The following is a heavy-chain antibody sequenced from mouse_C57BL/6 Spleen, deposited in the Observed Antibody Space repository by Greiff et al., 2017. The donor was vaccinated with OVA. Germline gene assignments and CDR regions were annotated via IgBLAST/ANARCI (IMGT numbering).Heavy chain of an antibody. V-gene: IGHV5-17*01. J-gene: IGHJ4*01. CDR1: GFTFSDYG. Sequence: DVQLQESGGGLVKPGGSLKLSCAASGFTFSDYGMHWVRQAPEKGLEWVAYISSGSSTIYYADTVKGRFTISRDNAKNTLFLQMTSLRSEDTAMYYCARPIYYGNYGGAMDYWGQGTSVTVSS. CDR2: ISSGSSTI. D-gene: IGHD2-1*01. CDR3: ARPIYYGNYGGAMDY.